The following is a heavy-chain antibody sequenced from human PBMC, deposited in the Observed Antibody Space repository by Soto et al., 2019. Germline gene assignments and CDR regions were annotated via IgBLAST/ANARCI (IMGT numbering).Heavy chain of an antibody. CDR1: GYTLTELS. CDR2: FDPEDGEA. V-gene: IGHV1-24*01. J-gene: IGHJ5*02. Sequence: ASVKVSCKVSGYTLTELSMHWVRQAPGKGLEWMGGFDPEDGEAIYAQKFQGRVTMTADESTSTAYMELSSLRSEDTAVYYCARNYVDWFDPWGQGTLVTVSS. D-gene: IGHD1-7*01. CDR3: ARNYVDWFDP.